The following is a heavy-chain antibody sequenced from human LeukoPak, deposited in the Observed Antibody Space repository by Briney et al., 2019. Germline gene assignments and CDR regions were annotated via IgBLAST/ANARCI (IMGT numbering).Heavy chain of an antibody. Sequence: GGSLRLSCTGSGFTFGDHAMSWVRQAPGKGLEWVGFIRSKAYRGTTEYAASVKGRFTISRDDSASIAYLQMNSLRTEDTAVYYCARGPIQLWIHNAMDVWGQGPTVTVSS. J-gene: IGHJ6*02. CDR1: GFTFGDHA. CDR3: ARGPIQLWIHNAMDV. V-gene: IGHV3-49*04. D-gene: IGHD5-18*01. CDR2: IRSKAYRGTT.